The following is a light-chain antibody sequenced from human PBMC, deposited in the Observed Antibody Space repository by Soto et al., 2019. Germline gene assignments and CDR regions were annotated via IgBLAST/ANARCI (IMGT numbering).Light chain of an antibody. CDR3: QLRSNCPTEIT. CDR2: DAS. V-gene: IGKV3-11*01. J-gene: IGKJ3*01. Sequence: EIVLTQSPATLSLSPGERATLSCRASKSVSSYLAWYQQKPGQAPRLLIYDASNRATGIPARCSGSGSGTDFTLTLSSLEREDFAGYDGQLRSNCPTEITFGPGTKVDIK. CDR1: KSVSSY.